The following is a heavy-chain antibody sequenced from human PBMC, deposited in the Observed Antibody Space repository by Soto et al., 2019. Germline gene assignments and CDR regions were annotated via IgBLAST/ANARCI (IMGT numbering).Heavy chain of an antibody. J-gene: IGHJ6*02. CDR1: GFTFSSYS. V-gene: IGHV3-48*02. CDR2: ISGRGTSI. D-gene: IGHD2-2*01. CDR3: ARLGYCSGTSCNHYFYYYGMDV. Sequence: EGQLVESGGGLVQPGGSLRLSCAGSGFTFSSYSMNWVHQAPGKGLEWISFISGRGTSIYYADSVKGRFTVSRDNAKNSLYLQVNSLRDEDTAVYYCARLGYCSGTSCNHYFYYYGMDVWGQGTTVTVSS.